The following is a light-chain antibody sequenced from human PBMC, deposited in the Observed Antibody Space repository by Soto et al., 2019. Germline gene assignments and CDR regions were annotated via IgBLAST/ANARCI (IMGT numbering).Light chain of an antibody. CDR2: DVS. CDR3: SSYTTSNTRQIV. Sequence: QSALTQPASVSGSPGKSITISCTGTSSHVGGYNYVSWYQHHPGKAPKLMIFDVSNRPSGVSNRFSGSKSGNTASLTISGLQPEDEADYYCSSYTTSNTRQIVFGTGTKVTVL. V-gene: IGLV2-14*03. CDR1: SSHVGGYNY. J-gene: IGLJ1*01.